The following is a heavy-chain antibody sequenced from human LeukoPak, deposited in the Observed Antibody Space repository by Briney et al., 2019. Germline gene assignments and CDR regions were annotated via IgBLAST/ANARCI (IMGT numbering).Heavy chain of an antibody. V-gene: IGHV3-23*01. CDR1: GFTFSSYA. CDR2: ISGRAANP. J-gene: IGHJ4*02. Sequence: GGSLRLSCAASGFTFSSYAMSWVRQAPGKGLEWVSAISGRAANPHYAESVKGRFTISRDNSKSTLYLQMNSLRAEDTAVYYCAKDTAILTGYYSFDYWGQGTLVTVSS. D-gene: IGHD3-9*01. CDR3: AKDTAILTGYYSFDY.